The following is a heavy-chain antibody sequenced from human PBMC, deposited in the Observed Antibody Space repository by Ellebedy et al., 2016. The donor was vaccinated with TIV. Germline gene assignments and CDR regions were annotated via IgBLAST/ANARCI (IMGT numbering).Heavy chain of an antibody. Sequence: ESLKISCAVSGGSPSDNYWTWIRQPPGKGLEWIGYLYYTGSTNYNPSLKSRVTISVNTPRNQFSLKVTSVTAADTAVYYCVSSTSMDAFDLWGQGTMVTVSS. CDR3: VSSTSMDAFDL. CDR2: LYYTGST. V-gene: IGHV4-59*01. D-gene: IGHD2/OR15-2a*01. J-gene: IGHJ3*01. CDR1: GGSPSDNY.